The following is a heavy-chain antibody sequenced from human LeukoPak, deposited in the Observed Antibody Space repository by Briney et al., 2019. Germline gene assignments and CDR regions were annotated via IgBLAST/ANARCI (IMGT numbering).Heavy chain of an antibody. J-gene: IGHJ4*02. Sequence: PGGSLRLSCAASGFTFSTFGMHWVRQAPGKGLEWVAFIRFDGSNEYYADSVKGRFTISRDNSKNTLYLQMNGLRAEDTAVYYCAKSDQRLPGYWGQGTLVTVSS. CDR1: GFTFSTFG. D-gene: IGHD2-2*01. CDR3: AKSDQRLPGY. CDR2: IRFDGSNE. V-gene: IGHV3-30*02.